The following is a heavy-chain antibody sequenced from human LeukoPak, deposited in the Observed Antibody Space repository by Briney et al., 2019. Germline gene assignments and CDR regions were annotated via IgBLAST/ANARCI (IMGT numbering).Heavy chain of an antibody. J-gene: IGHJ6*04. CDR2: ISSSSSYI. Sequence: GGSLRLSCAASGFTFSSRSMNWVRQAPGRGLEWVSSISSSSSYIYYADSVKGRFTISRDNAKNSLYLQMNSLRAEDTAVYYCAREDYGDFYYGMDVWGKGTTVTVSS. CDR3: AREDYGDFYYGMDV. D-gene: IGHD4-17*01. V-gene: IGHV3-21*01. CDR1: GFTFSSRS.